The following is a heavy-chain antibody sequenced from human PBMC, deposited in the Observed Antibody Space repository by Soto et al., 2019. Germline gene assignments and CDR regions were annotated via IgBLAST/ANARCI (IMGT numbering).Heavy chain of an antibody. CDR1: GFTFDDYA. CDR2: ISWNSGSI. D-gene: IGHD5-12*01. Sequence: EVQLVESGGGLVQPGRSLRLSCAASGFTFDDYAMHWVRQAPGKGLEWVSGISWNSGSIGYADSVKGRFTISRDNAKNSQYLKMNSLRAEDTDLYYCAKDIEWLRFGAFDYWGQGTLVNVSS. CDR3: AKDIEWLRFGAFDY. V-gene: IGHV3-9*01. J-gene: IGHJ4*02.